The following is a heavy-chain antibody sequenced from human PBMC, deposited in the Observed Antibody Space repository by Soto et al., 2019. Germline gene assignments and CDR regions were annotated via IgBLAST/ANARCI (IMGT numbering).Heavy chain of an antibody. J-gene: IGHJ4*02. V-gene: IGHV3-30*18. D-gene: IGHD1-26*01. Sequence: QVQLVESGGGVVQPGRSLRLSCAASGFTFSTYGMHWVRQAPGKGLEWVAVMSYDGSIKYYADSVRGRFTISRDNSKNTLYLQMNSLRVEDTAVYYCAKGCGSEYRHSRIDHWGQGTLLTVSS. CDR2: MSYDGSIK. CDR3: AKGCGSEYRHSRIDH. CDR1: GFTFSTYG.